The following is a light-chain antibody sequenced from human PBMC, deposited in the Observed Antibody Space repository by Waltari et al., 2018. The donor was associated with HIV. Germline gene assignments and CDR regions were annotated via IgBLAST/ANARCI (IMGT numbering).Light chain of an antibody. CDR1: QTVGNSD. CDR3: QQYARSPWT. J-gene: IGKJ1*01. CDR2: GAS. V-gene: IGKV3-20*01. Sequence: EIVLPQSPVTLSLSPGERATLPCRASQTVGNSDLAWYQQKPGQAPRLLIYGASSRAADIPDRFSGSGSGTDFTLSIGTLEPGDFAVYYCQQYARSPWTFGQGTKVEIK.